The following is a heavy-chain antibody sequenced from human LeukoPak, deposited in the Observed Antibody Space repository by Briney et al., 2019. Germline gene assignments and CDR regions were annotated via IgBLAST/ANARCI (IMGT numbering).Heavy chain of an antibody. J-gene: IGHJ6*03. Sequence: PSETLSLTCTVSGGSISSSSYYWGWIRQPPGKGLEWIGSIYYSGSTYYNPSLKSRVPISVDTSKNQFSLKLSSVTAADTAVYYCARIHGSGSYYNFGDYYYMDVWGKGTTVTVSS. CDR1: GGSISSSSYY. D-gene: IGHD3-10*01. CDR3: ARIHGSGSYYNFGDYYYMDV. CDR2: IYYSGST. V-gene: IGHV4-39*01.